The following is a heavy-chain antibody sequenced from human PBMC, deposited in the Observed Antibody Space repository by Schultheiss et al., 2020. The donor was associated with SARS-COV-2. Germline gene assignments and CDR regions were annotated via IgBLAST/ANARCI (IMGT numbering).Heavy chain of an antibody. J-gene: IGHJ4*02. CDR2: IYYSGST. CDR3: ASTSHYYYDSSGYYYYFDY. Sequence: SETLSLTCTVSGGSISSYYWSWIRQPPGKGLEWIGSIYYSGSTNYNPSLKSRVTISVDTSKNQFSLKLSSVTAADTAVYYCASTSHYYYDSSGYYYYFDYWGQGTLVTVSS. CDR1: GGSISSYY. D-gene: IGHD3-22*01. V-gene: IGHV4-59*01.